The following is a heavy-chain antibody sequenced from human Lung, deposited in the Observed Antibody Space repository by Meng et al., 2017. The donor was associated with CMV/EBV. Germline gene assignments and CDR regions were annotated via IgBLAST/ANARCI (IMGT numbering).Heavy chain of an antibody. V-gene: IGHV1-46*01. CDR2: INPRHGGT. CDR3: ARARYFDWLGFDP. Sequence: ASVXVSXKTSGYTFTTYYIHWVRQAPGQGLEWMGIINPRHGGTAYAHKFQGRVTMTRDTSTSTVYMELSSLRSEDTAVYYCARARYFDWLGFDPWGQGTVVTVSS. D-gene: IGHD3-9*01. CDR1: GYTFTTYY. J-gene: IGHJ5*02.